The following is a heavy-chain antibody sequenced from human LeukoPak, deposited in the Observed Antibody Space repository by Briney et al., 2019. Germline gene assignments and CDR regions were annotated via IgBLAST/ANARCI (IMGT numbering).Heavy chain of an antibody. D-gene: IGHD1-1*01. V-gene: IGHV4-4*08. J-gene: IGHJ6*03. CDR1: GGSISSYY. CDR2: IYTSGST. Sequence: AETLSLTCTVSGGSISSYYWSWIRQPPGKGLEWIGRIYTSGSTNYNPSLKSRVTISVDTSKNQFPLKLSSVTAADTAVYYCAREVFIRRGYYYMDVWGKGTTVTVSS. CDR3: AREVFIRRGYYYMDV.